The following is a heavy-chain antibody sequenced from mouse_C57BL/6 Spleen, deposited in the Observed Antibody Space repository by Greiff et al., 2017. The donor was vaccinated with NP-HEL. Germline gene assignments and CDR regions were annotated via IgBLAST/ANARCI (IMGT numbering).Heavy chain of an antibody. V-gene: IGHV5-4*01. Sequence: EVHLVESGGGLVKPGGSLKLSCAASGFTFSSYAMSWVRQTPEKRLEWVATISDGGSYTYYPDNVKGRFTISRDNAKNNLYLQMSHLKSEDTAMYYCAREGMVTTGAWFAYWGQGTLVTVSA. CDR1: GFTFSSYA. CDR3: AREGMVTTGAWFAY. CDR2: ISDGGSYT. J-gene: IGHJ3*01. D-gene: IGHD2-2*01.